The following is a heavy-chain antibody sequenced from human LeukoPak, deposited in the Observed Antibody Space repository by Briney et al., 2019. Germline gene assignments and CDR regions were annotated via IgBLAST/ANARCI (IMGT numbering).Heavy chain of an antibody. CDR1: GGSISSSSYY. V-gene: IGHV4-39*01. Sequence: PSETLSLTCTVSGGSISSSSYYWGWIRQPPGKGLEWIGSIYYSGSTYYNPSLKSRVTISVDTSKNQFSLKLSSVTAADTAVYYCASHRKRWLQPRNWFDPWGQGTLVTVSS. J-gene: IGHJ5*02. CDR2: IYYSGST. CDR3: ASHRKRWLQPRNWFDP. D-gene: IGHD5-24*01.